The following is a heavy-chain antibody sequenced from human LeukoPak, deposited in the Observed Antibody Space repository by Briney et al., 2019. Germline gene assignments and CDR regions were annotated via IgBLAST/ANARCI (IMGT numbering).Heavy chain of an antibody. CDR1: GFTVSSNY. CDR2: ISWNSGSI. CDR3: ARDGRAEYYYYYYMDV. Sequence: GGSLRLSCAASGFTVSSNYMSWVRQAPGKGLEWVSGISWNSGSIGYADSVKGRFTISRDNAKNSLYLQMNSLRAEDTAVYYCARDGRAEYYYYYYMDVWGKGTTVTVSS. D-gene: IGHD6-13*01. J-gene: IGHJ6*03. V-gene: IGHV3-20*04.